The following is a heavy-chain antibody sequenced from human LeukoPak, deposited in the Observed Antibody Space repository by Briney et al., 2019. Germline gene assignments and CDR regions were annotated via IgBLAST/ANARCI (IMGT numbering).Heavy chain of an antibody. Sequence: ASVKVSCKASGYTFTSYDMQWVRQAPGLGFEWLGMINPSGGGTNYAQKFQGRVTMTRDTSTSTVYLELSSLRSEDTAVYYCARWVGGPAGINYYGMDVWGQGTTVTVSS. CDR1: GYTFTSYD. V-gene: IGHV1-46*01. D-gene: IGHD2-2*01. CDR3: ARWVGGPAGINYYGMDV. J-gene: IGHJ6*02. CDR2: INPSGGGT.